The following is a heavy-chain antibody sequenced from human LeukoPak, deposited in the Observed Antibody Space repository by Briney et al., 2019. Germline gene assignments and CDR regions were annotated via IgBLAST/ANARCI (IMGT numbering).Heavy chain of an antibody. V-gene: IGHV4-4*02. CDR3: ARAQEGCSRASCYLEP. J-gene: IGHJ5*02. CDR1: GASISSINW. D-gene: IGHD2-2*01. CDR2: VHHGGRT. Sequence: NASGTLSLTCAISGASISSINWWNWVRQPPGKGLEWIGEVHHGGRTNYNPSLKSRTTISVDKSKNQVFLRLNSVAAADTALYYCARAQEGCSRASCYLEPWGQGTLVTVSS.